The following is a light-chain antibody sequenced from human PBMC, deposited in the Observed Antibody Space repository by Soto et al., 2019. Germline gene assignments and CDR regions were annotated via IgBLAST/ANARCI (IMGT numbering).Light chain of an antibody. J-gene: IGLJ2*01. CDR3: QSFDSRLSAVV. V-gene: IGLV1-40*01. CDR2: SNS. CDR1: SSNIGAGYD. Sequence: QSVLTQPPSVSGAPGQRVTISCTGSSSNIGAGYDVHWYQQLPGTAPRLLIYSNSNRPSGVPDRFSGSKSGTSASLAITGLQAEDETDYHCQSFDSRLSAVVFGGGTKVTVL.